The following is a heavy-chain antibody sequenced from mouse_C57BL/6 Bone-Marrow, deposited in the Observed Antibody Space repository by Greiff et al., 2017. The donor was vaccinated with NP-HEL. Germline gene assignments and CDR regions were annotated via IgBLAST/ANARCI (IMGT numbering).Heavy chain of an antibody. D-gene: IGHD2-3*01. CDR3: ARRWLLRRAYYAMDY. J-gene: IGHJ4*01. Sequence: VQLQQSGAELARPGASVKLSCKASGYTFTSYGISWVKQRTGQGLEWIGEIYPRSGNTYYNEKFKGKATLTADKSSITAYMELRSLTSEDSAVYFCARRWLLRRAYYAMDYWCQGTSVTVSS. V-gene: IGHV1-81*01. CDR2: IYPRSGNT. CDR1: GYTFTSYG.